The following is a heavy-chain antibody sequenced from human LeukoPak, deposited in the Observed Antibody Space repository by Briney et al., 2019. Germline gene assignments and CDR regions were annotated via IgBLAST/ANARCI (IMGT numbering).Heavy chain of an antibody. D-gene: IGHD3/OR15-3a*01. Sequence: TTSETLSLTCTVSGGSISNYYWSWIRQPPGKGLEWIGYIYYSGNTNYNPSLKSRVTISVDTSKNQFSLKLSSVTAADTAVYYWARDGLGDGNWFAPWGQGTLVTVSS. J-gene: IGHJ5*02. CDR1: GGSISNYY. CDR3: ARDGLGDGNWFAP. V-gene: IGHV4-59*01. CDR2: IYYSGNT.